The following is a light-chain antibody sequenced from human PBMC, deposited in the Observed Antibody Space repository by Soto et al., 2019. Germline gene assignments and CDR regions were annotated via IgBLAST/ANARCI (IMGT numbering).Light chain of an antibody. Sequence: EIVLTQSPATLSWSPGERATLSCRASQSVSSSYLAWYQQKPGLAPRLLIYDASSRATGIPDRFSGSGSGTDFTLTISRLEPEDFAVYYCQQYGSSPLTFGGGTKVDI. J-gene: IGKJ4*01. V-gene: IGKV3D-20*01. CDR2: DAS. CDR3: QQYGSSPLT. CDR1: QSVSSSY.